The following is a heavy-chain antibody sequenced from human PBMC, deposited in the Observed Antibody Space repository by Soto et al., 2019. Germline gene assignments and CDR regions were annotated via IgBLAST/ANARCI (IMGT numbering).Heavy chain of an antibody. CDR3: ARDRTLEGIDY. J-gene: IGHJ4*02. V-gene: IGHV4-59*01. CDR1: GASISRYY. CDR2: IYYSGST. Sequence: SETLSLTCTVSGASISRYYWSWIRPPPGKGPEWIGYIYYSGSTNYNPSLKSRVTISGDTSKNQFSLKLNSVTAADTAVYYCARDRTLEGIDYWGQGALVTVSS. D-gene: IGHD1-1*01.